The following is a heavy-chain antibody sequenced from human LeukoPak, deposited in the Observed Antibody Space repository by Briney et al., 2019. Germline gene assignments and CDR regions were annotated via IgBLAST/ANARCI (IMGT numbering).Heavy chain of an antibody. V-gene: IGHV3-23*01. J-gene: IGHJ4*02. CDR2: ISGGFGVT. D-gene: IGHD1-26*01. CDR1: GFIFSSYA. Sequence: PGGSLRLSCAASGFIFSSYAMSWVRQAPGKGLEWVSTISGGFGVTYYADSVKGRFTISRDNSKNTLHLQMNSLRDEDTAVYYCARCPLEGYSGKYFLYYFDFWGQGTLVTVSS. CDR3: ARCPLEGYSGKYFLYYFDF.